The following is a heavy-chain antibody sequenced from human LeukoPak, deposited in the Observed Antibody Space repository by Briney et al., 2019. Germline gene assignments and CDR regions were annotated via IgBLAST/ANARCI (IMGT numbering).Heavy chain of an antibody. J-gene: IGHJ4*02. CDR1: GFTFSSYW. CDR2: INSDGSST. V-gene: IGHV3-74*01. CDR3: ARDSGYGDLDY. Sequence: GGSLRLSCAASGFTFSSYWMHWVRQAPGKGLVWVSRINSDGSSTSYADSVKGRFTISRDNAKNSLYLQMNSLRAEDTAVYYCARDSGYGDLDYWGQGTLVTVSS. D-gene: IGHD4-17*01.